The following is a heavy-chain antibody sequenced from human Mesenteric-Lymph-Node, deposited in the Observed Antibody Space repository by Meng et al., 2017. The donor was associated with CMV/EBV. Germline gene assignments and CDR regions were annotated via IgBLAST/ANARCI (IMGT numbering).Heavy chain of an antibody. D-gene: IGHD3-16*01. CDR1: GYTFTKYG. CDR3: ARDWGAVYGMDV. CDR2: ISTRSDGV. Sequence: ASVKVSCKASGYTFTKYGISWVRQAPGQGLEWMGWISTRSDGVKYARKFQDRVTLTTDTSTRTAYMELGGLRSDDTAMYYCARDWGAVYGMDVWGQGTTVTVSS. V-gene: IGHV1-18*01. J-gene: IGHJ6*02.